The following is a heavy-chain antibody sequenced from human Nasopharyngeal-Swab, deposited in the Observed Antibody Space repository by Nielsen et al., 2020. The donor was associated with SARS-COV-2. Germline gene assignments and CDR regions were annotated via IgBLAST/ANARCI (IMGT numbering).Heavy chain of an antibody. CDR3: ARGSGYSSGWYRGYYYYYGMDV. D-gene: IGHD6-19*01. CDR2: INHSGST. Sequence: SQTLSLTCAVYGGSFSGYYWSWIRQPPGKGLEWIGEINHSGSTNYNPSLKSRVTISVDTSKNQFSLKLSSVTAADTAVYYCARGSGYSSGWYRGYYYYYGMDVWGQGTTVTVSS. CDR1: GGSFSGYY. V-gene: IGHV4-34*01. J-gene: IGHJ6*02.